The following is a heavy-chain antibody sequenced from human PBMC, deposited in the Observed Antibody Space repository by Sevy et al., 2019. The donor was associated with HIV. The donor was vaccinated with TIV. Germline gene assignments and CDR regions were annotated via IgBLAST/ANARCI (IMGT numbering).Heavy chain of an antibody. CDR2: ISGSGGST. J-gene: IGHJ4*02. Sequence: GESLKISCAASGFTFSSYAMSWVRQAPGKGLEWVSAISGSGGSTYYADSVKGRFTISRDNSKNTLNLQMNSLRAEDTAVYYCAPTYYYGSGSYYHFDYWGQGTLVTVSS. CDR1: GFTFSSYA. D-gene: IGHD3-10*01. CDR3: APTYYYGSGSYYHFDY. V-gene: IGHV3-23*01.